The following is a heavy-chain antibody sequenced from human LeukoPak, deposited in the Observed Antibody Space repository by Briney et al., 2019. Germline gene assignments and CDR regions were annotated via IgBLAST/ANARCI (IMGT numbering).Heavy chain of an antibody. J-gene: IGHJ4*02. CDR3: ARNSAFDY. CDR1: GFTVSSNY. Sequence: EGPLRLSCAASGFTVSSNYMSWVRQAPGKGLEWISIIYTGGTTYYADSVKGRFTISRDTSKNTLYLQMNSLRVEDTAVYYCARNSAFDYWGQGTLVTVSS. D-gene: IGHD1-1*01. CDR2: IYTGGTT. V-gene: IGHV3-53*01.